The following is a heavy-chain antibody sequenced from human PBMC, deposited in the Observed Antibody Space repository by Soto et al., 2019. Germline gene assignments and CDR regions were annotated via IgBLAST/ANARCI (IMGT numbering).Heavy chain of an antibody. J-gene: IGHJ6*03. CDR3: ARVGGGEYCSGGSCTTWGGYYYYYMDV. D-gene: IGHD2-15*01. V-gene: IGHV3-7*01. CDR1: GFTFSSYW. Sequence: PGGSLRLSCAASGFTFSSYWMSWVRQAPGKGLEWVANIKQDGSEKYYVDSVKGRFTISRDNAKNSLYLQMNSLRAEDTAVYYCARVGGGEYCSGGSCTTWGGYYYYYMDVWGTGTTVTVSS. CDR2: IKQDGSEK.